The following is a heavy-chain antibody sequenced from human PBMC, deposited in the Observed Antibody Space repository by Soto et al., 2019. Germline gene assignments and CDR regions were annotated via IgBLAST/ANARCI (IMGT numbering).Heavy chain of an antibody. Sequence: SETLSLTCTVSGGSISSRGYYWGWIRQDPGKGLEWIGYIYYSGSTYYNPSLKSRVTMSVDTSKNQFSLKLRSVTAADTAVYYSARDLGGIASPTGCYKEMVVLGQGTTVTVS. J-gene: IGHJ6*02. CDR3: ARDLGGIASPTGCYKEMVV. CDR1: GGSISSRGYY. V-gene: IGHV4-31*03. CDR2: IYYSGST. D-gene: IGHD3-10*01.